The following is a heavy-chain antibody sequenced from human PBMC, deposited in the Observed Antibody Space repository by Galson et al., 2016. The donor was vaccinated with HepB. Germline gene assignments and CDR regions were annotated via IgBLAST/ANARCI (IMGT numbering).Heavy chain of an antibody. V-gene: IGHV3-23*01. J-gene: IGHJ4*02. CDR3: AKVGPSCSSTRCSDYYVDY. CDR2: VSGSAAGTEYGITT. D-gene: IGHD2-2*01. CDR1: GFTFSSYA. Sequence: LRLSCAASGFTFSSYAMNWVRQAPGKGLEWVAAVSGSAAGTEYGITTDYADSVKGRFTISRDNSKNTLYLQMNSLRAEDTAVYYCAKVGPSCSSTRCSDYYVDYWCQGTLVTVSS.